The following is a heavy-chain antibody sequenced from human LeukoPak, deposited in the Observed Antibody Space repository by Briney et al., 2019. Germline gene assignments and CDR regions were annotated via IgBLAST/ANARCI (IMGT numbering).Heavy chain of an antibody. CDR2: IYYSGST. Sequence: SETLSLTCTVSGRTISSSSYYWGWIRQPPGKGLEWIGSIYYSGSTYYNPSLKSRVTISVYTSKHQFSLKLSSVTAADTAVYYCARHHYEFWSGYWGGTYNWFDPWGQGTLVTV. CDR3: ARHHYEFWSGYWGGTYNWFDP. J-gene: IGHJ5*02. CDR1: GRTISSSSYY. D-gene: IGHD3-3*01. V-gene: IGHV4-39*01.